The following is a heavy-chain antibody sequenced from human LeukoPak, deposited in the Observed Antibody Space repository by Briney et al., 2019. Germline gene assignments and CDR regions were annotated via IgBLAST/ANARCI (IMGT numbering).Heavy chain of an antibody. CDR3: AREKGDYYYFDY. CDR2: IYSGGST. Sequence: PGGSLRLSCAASGFTVSSNYMSWVRQAPGKGLEWVSVIYSGGSTYYADTVKGRFTISRDNSKNTLYLQMNSLRAEDTAVYYCAREKGDYYYFDYWGQGTLVTVSS. V-gene: IGHV3-66*01. CDR1: GFTVSSNY. J-gene: IGHJ4*02. D-gene: IGHD4-17*01.